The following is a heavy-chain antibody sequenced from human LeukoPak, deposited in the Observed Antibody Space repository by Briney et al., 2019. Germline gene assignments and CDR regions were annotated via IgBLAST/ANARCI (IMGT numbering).Heavy chain of an antibody. CDR1: GFTFSSYS. Sequence: GGSLRLSCAASGFTFSSYSMNWVRQAPGKGPEWVSSISSSSSYIYYADSVKGRFTISRDNARNSLFLQMNSLRAEDSAVYYCAGVETSDYWGQGTLVTVSS. CDR3: AGVETSDY. V-gene: IGHV3-21*01. CDR2: ISSSSSYI. J-gene: IGHJ4*02.